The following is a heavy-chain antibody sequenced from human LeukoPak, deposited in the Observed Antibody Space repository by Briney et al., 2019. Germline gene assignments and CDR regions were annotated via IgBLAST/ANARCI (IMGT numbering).Heavy chain of an antibody. J-gene: IGHJ4*02. CDR1: GYSFTNYW. D-gene: IGHD6-19*01. CDR2: IYPGDSDS. V-gene: IGHV5-51*01. Sequence: GESLKISRKGSGYSFTNYWIGWVRQMPGKGLEWMGIIYPGDSDSRYSPSFQGQVTISADKSISTAYLQWSSLKASDTAMYYCASVGAMAVSGDDYWGQGTLVTVSS. CDR3: ASVGAMAVSGDDY.